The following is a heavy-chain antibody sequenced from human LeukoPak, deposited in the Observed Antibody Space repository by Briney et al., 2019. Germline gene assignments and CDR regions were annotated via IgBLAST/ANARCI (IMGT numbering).Heavy chain of an antibody. Sequence: ASVKVSCKASGYTFTSYGISWVRQAPGQGLEWMGWISAYNGNTNYAQKLQGRVTMTTDTSTSTAYMKLRSLRSDDTAVYYCARDWQYDILTGYWGWEAFDIWGQGTMVTVSS. CDR1: GYTFTSYG. D-gene: IGHD3-9*01. V-gene: IGHV1-18*01. CDR2: ISAYNGNT. CDR3: ARDWQYDILTGYWGWEAFDI. J-gene: IGHJ3*02.